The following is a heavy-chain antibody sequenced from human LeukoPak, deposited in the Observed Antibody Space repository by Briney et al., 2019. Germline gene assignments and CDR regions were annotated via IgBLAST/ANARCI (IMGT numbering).Heavy chain of an antibody. V-gene: IGHV3-48*03. CDR1: GFTFSNYE. Sequence: AGGSLRLSCAASGFTFSNYEMHWVRQAPGKGLEWVSYISSSSGSTMYYADSVKGRFTIFRDSAKNSLYLQMNSLRAEDTAVYYCARGRIYFDYWGQGTLVAVSS. CDR3: ARGRIYFDY. J-gene: IGHJ4*02. D-gene: IGHD2-15*01. CDR2: ISSSSGSTM.